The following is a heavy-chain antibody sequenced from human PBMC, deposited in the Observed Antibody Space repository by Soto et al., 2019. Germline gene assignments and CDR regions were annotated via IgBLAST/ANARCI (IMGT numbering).Heavy chain of an antibody. CDR3: ARETSVTTNSYSYAMDV. D-gene: IGHD4-17*01. CDR2: IYDSGST. Sequence: QVQLQESGPGLVKSSETLSLTCTVSGGSISTDYWSWIRQPPGKGLEWIGYIYDSGSTNFNPSLTSRVTIPVDTSKNQLSMRLSSVTAADTAVYYCARETSVTTNSYSYAMDVWGQGTTVTVSS. CDR1: GGSISTDY. J-gene: IGHJ6*02. V-gene: IGHV4-59*01.